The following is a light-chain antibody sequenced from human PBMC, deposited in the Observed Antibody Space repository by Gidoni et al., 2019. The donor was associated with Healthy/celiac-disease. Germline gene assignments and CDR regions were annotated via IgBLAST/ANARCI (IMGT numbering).Light chain of an antibody. CDR2: AAS. CDR3: QKYNSAPRT. Sequence: DIQMPQSPSSRSASVGDRVTITCRASTVIRNYLAWYHQKPGKVPKLLIYAASTLQSGVPSRFSGSGSGTDFTLTSSSMQPGDVATYYCQKYNSAPRTFXXXTRLEIK. CDR1: TVIRNY. J-gene: IGKJ5*01. V-gene: IGKV1-27*01.